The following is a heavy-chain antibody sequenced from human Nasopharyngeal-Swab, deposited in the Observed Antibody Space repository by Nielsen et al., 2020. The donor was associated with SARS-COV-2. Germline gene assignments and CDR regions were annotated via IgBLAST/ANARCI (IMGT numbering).Heavy chain of an antibody. CDR2: IYSGGST. D-gene: IGHD6-13*01. V-gene: IGHV3-53*01. CDR3: ARALLVGGYYFDY. Sequence: PRKGLEWVSVIYSGGSTYYADSVKGRFTISRDNSKNTLFLQMNSLRAEDTAVYYCARALLVGGYYFDYWGQGTLVTVSS. J-gene: IGHJ4*02.